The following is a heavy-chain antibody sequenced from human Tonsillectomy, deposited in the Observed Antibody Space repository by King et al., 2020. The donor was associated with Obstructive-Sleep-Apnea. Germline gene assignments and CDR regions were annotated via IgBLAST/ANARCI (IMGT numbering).Heavy chain of an antibody. D-gene: IGHD3-10*01. CDR1: GYTFTSYD. Sequence: QLVQSGAEVKKPGASVRVSCKASGYTFTSYDINWVRQATGQGLEWVGWMNXYRGHTSFAQKFQGRVTMTRNTSINTAYMELNSLISEDTAVYYCARGNYYGSGIPHDDFWGQGTLVIVSS. CDR3: ARGNYYGSGIPHDDF. CDR2: MNXYRGHT. V-gene: IGHV1-8*01. J-gene: IGHJ4*02.